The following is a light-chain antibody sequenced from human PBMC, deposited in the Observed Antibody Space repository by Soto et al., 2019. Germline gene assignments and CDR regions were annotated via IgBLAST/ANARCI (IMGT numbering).Light chain of an antibody. V-gene: IGKV3-20*01. Sequence: IVLTQSPGTLSLSPGERATLSCRASQSVSSNSLAWYQQKPGQAPRLVIYGASTRATGFPDRFTGGGSGTDFTLAISRLDPEDFEVYYCQQYVTSPQTFGQGTKVAIK. CDR1: QSVSSNS. J-gene: IGKJ1*01. CDR2: GAS. CDR3: QQYVTSPQT.